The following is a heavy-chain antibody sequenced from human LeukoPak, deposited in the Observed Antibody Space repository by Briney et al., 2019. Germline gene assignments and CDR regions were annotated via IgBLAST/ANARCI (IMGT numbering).Heavy chain of an antibody. CDR1: GFTFSSYA. CDR2: IHYDGSNN. V-gene: IGHV3-30*02. Sequence: HPGGSLRLSCAASGFTFSSYAMHWVRQAPGKGLEWVAFIHYDGSNNYYADSVKGRFTISRDNSKNTLYLQMNTLRADDTAVYYCAKDHGSSDWYYFDYWGQGTLVTVSS. D-gene: IGHD6-13*01. J-gene: IGHJ4*02. CDR3: AKDHGSSDWYYFDY.